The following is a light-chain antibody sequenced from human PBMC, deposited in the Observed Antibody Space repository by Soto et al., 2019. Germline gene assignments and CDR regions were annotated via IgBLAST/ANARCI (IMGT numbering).Light chain of an antibody. Sequence: EIVLTQSPATLSLSPGDRATLSCRASQSVDRYLAWYQEKPGQAPRLLIYDTSDRATGIPDRFSGSESGTDFTLTISSLEPEDFAVYYCQQGSNWYTFGQGTKLEIK. J-gene: IGKJ2*01. CDR2: DTS. CDR1: QSVDRY. V-gene: IGKV3-11*01. CDR3: QQGSNWYT.